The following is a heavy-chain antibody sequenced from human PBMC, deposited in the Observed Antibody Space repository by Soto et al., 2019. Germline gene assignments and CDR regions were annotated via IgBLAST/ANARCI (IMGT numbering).Heavy chain of an antibody. CDR1: GFTFSSYS. Sequence: EVQLVESGGGLVQPGGSLRLSCAASGFTFSSYSMNWVRQAPGKGLEWVSYISSSSSNIYYEDSVKGRFTISRDNAKHSLYLQMNSLRDEDTAVYYCASEMHRVVYYYYGMYVWGQGTTVTVSS. D-gene: IGHD2-15*01. CDR2: ISSSSSNI. CDR3: ASEMHRVVYYYYGMYV. V-gene: IGHV3-48*02. J-gene: IGHJ6*02.